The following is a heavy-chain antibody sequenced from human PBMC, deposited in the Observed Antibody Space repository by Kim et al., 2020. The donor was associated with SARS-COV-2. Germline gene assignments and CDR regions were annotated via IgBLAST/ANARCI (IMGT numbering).Heavy chain of an antibody. CDR2: IYYSGST. J-gene: IGHJ3*02. V-gene: IGHV4-31*03. CDR1: GGSISSGGYY. Sequence: SETLSLTCTVSGGSISSGGYYWSWIRQHPGKGLEWIGYIYYSGSTYYNPSLKSRVTISVDTSKNQFSLKLSSVTAADTAVYYCARVDESVKNAFDIWGQGTMVTVSS. CDR3: ARVDESVKNAFDI.